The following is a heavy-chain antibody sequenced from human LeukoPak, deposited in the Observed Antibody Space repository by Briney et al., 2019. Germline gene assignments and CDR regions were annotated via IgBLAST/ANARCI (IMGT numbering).Heavy chain of an antibody. CDR3: ASSPRQWELPYYFDY. CDR1: GFTFSSYA. CDR2: ISYDGSNK. Sequence: PGGSLRLSCAASGFTFSSYAMHWVRQAPGKGLEWVAVISYDGSNKYYADSVKGRFTISRDNSKNTLYLQMNSLRAEDTAVYYCASSPRQWELPYYFDYWGQGTLVTVSS. J-gene: IGHJ4*02. V-gene: IGHV3-30-3*01. D-gene: IGHD1-26*01.